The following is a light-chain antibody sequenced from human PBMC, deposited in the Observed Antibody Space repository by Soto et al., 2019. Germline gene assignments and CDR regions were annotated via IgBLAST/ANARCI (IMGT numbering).Light chain of an antibody. CDR2: SAS. Sequence: DIQLTQSPSSLSASVGDRVTITCRANQSISTYFNWYQQKPGKAPNLLIYSASRFRTGVPSRFSGGGSGTDFTLTISSLQPEDFATYYCQQSYSTPRTFGQGTKLEIK. CDR1: QSISTY. V-gene: IGKV1-39*01. J-gene: IGKJ2*01. CDR3: QQSYSTPRT.